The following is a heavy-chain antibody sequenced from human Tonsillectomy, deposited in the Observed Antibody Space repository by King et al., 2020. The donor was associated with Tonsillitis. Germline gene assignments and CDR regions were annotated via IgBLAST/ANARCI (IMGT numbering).Heavy chain of an antibody. CDR1: GFTFSKWG. D-gene: IGHD4-11*01. J-gene: IGHJ4*02. CDR2: IWYDGSNE. V-gene: IGHV3-33*01. Sequence: VQLVESGGGAVQPGRSLRLSCAASGFTFSKWGMHWVRQAPGKGLEWVAVIWYDGSNEYYADSVKGRFTISRDNSKNTLYLQLNSLRAEDTAVYYCARGDDYIPLDYWGQGTLVAVSS. CDR3: ARGDDYIPLDY.